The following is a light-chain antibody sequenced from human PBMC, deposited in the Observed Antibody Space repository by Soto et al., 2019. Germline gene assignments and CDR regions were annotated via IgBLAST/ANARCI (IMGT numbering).Light chain of an antibody. CDR3: DQYGCYAPS. CDR2: GAS. V-gene: IGKV3-20*01. Sequence: DIEWTQYSACQSLSLGLRGTLTCRASQSLSSDLAWYQQKVGQAPRLLIYGASTRATGIPDRFSGSGSGTYFPLTICRLGPEDLDLYYCDQYGCYAPSLGAGIKVDIK. J-gene: IGKJ4*02. CDR1: QSLSSD.